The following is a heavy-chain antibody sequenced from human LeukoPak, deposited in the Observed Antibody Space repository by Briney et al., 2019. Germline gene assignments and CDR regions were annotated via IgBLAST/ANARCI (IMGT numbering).Heavy chain of an antibody. V-gene: IGHV4-39*01. CDR2: IYYSGST. D-gene: IGHD1-26*01. CDR1: GGSFTSNSFY. Sequence: SETLYLTCNVSGGSFTSNSFYWGWIPPPPGNGLVGIGSIYYSGSTYYNPSLKSRVTISVDTSKNQFSLKLSPVTAADTAVYYCARQPLNSGSYFDYWGQGTLVTVSS. J-gene: IGHJ4*02. CDR3: ARQPLNSGSYFDY.